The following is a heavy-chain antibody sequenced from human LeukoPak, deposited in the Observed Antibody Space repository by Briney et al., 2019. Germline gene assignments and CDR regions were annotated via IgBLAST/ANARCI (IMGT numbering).Heavy chain of an antibody. V-gene: IGHV3-9*01. Sequence: PGGSLRLSCAASGFTFSSYAMSWVRQAPGKGLEWVSGISWNSGSIGYADSVKGRFTISRDNAKNSLYLQMNSLRAEDTALYYCAKVVRKVDAFDIWGQGTMVTVSS. CDR2: ISWNSGSI. J-gene: IGHJ3*02. CDR1: GFTFSSYA. D-gene: IGHD2-2*01. CDR3: AKVVRKVDAFDI.